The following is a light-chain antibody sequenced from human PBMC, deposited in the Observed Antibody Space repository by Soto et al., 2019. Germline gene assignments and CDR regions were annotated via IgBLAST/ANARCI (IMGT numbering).Light chain of an antibody. CDR2: QDS. CDR3: QAWDSSTVV. V-gene: IGLV3-1*01. Sequence: SYELTQPPSVSVSPGQTASITCSGDKLGDKYACWYQQKPGQSPVLVIYQDSKRPSGIPERFSGSNPGNTATLTISGTQAMDEADYYCQAWDSSTVVFGGGTKLIVL. CDR1: KLGDKY. J-gene: IGLJ2*01.